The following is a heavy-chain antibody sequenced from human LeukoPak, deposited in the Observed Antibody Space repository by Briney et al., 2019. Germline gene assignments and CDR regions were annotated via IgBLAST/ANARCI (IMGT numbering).Heavy chain of an antibody. CDR3: ARDRRGTVNY. CDR2: TYYRSKWYN. CDR1: GDSVSSNSAA. V-gene: IGHV6-1*01. D-gene: IGHD3-16*01. Sequence: SQTLSLTCAISGDSVSSNSAAWNWIRQSPSRGLEWLGRTYYRSKWYNDYAVSVKSQITTNPKTSKTHCTLKLTAGAPETTAWYYCARDRRGTVNYWGQGNLVTVSS. J-gene: IGHJ4*02.